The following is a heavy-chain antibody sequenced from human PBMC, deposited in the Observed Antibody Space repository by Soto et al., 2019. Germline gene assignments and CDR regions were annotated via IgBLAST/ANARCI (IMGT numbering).Heavy chain of an antibody. Sequence: SETLSLTCDVSGVSISSGNWWSWVRQSPEKGLEWIGYIYYSGSTNYNPSLKSRVTISVDTSKNQFSLKLSSVTAADTAVYYCARALYYDFWSGYGDWGQGTLVTVSS. D-gene: IGHD3-3*01. CDR2: IYYSGST. V-gene: IGHV4-61*01. J-gene: IGHJ4*02. CDR1: GVSISSGNW. CDR3: ARALYYDFWSGYGD.